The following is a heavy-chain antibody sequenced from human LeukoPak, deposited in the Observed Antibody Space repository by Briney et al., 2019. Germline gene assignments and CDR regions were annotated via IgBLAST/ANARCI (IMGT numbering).Heavy chain of an antibody. CDR1: GFTFSSYW. CDR3: AKDDTSASDIDY. D-gene: IGHD3-22*01. J-gene: IGHJ4*02. Sequence: GGSLRLSCAASGFTFSSYWMHWVRQAPGKGLEWVAVIWFDGSNQYYADSVKGRFTISRGNSKNTLYLQMNSLRAEDTAVYYCAKDDTSASDIDYWGQGTLVTVSS. V-gene: IGHV3-33*06. CDR2: IWFDGSNQ.